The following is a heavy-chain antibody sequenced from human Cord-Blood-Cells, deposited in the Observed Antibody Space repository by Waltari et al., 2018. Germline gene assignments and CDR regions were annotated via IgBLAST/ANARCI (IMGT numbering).Heavy chain of an antibody. Sequence: QVQLVPPGAVVKKPGASVKVCCTASGYNFTGNYLHRVRPAPGQGLEWLGWINPNSGGTNYAQKFQGWVTMTRDTSISTAYMELRRLRSDDTAVYYCARANWGLNGVVDYWGQGTLVTVSS. CDR2: INPNSGGT. CDR1: GYNFTGNY. CDR3: ARANWGLNGVVDY. V-gene: IGHV1-2*04. J-gene: IGHJ4*02. D-gene: IGHD7-27*01.